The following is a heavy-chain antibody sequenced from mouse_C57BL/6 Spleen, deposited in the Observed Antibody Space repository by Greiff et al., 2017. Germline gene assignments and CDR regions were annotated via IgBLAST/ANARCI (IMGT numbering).Heavy chain of an antibody. CDR3: ARSDYSNYGAWFAY. V-gene: IGHV1-52*01. J-gene: IGHJ3*01. CDR1: GYTFTSYW. D-gene: IGHD2-5*01. CDR2: IDPSDSET. Sequence: VQLQQPGAELVRPGSSVKLSCKASGYTFTSYWMHWVKQRPIQGLEWIGNIDPSDSETHYNQKFKDKATLTVDKSSSTAYMQLSSLTSEDSAVYYCARSDYSNYGAWFAYWGQGTLVTVSA.